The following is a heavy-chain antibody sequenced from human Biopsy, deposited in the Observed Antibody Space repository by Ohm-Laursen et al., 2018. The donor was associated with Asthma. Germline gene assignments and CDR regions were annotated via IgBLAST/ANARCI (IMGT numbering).Heavy chain of an antibody. CDR3: ARCQVGYSSGWSLLLKKIYYSGMDV. CDR2: IMTVFGTP. Sequence: SSVKVSCNASGGTFSNFAISWVRQAPGQGLEWLGGIMTVFGTPNYAQKFQGRVTITADESTSTAYMEVTSLRSEDTAIYYCARCQVGYSSGWSLLLKKIYYSGMDVWGQGTAVTVSS. V-gene: IGHV1-69*01. CDR1: GGTFSNFA. J-gene: IGHJ6*02. D-gene: IGHD6-19*01.